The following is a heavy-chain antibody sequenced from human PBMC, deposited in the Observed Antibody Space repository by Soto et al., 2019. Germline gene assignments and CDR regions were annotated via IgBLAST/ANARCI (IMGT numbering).Heavy chain of an antibody. J-gene: IGHJ4*02. CDR2: ISAYNGNT. CDR3: ARDVLRFLEWLSPRFDY. V-gene: IGHV1-18*01. Sequence: QVPLVQSGAEVKKPGASVKVSCKASGYTFTSYGISWVRQAPGQGLEWMGWISAYNGNTNYAQKLQGRVTMTTDTSTSTAYMELRSLRSDDTAVYYCARDVLRFLEWLSPRFDYWGQGTLVTVSS. CDR1: GYTFTSYG. D-gene: IGHD3-3*01.